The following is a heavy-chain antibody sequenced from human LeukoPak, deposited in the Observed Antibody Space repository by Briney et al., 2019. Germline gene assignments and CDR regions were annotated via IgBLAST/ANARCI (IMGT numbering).Heavy chain of an antibody. CDR1: GFTFSSYG. CDR3: AKREGVTAAYYYYGMDV. V-gene: IGHV3-30*18. J-gene: IGHJ6*02. Sequence: PGRSLRLSCAASGFTFSSYGMHWVRQAPGKGLEWVAVISYDGSNKDYADSVKGRFTISRDNSKNTLYLQMNSLRAEDTAVYYCAKREGVTAAYYYYGMDVWGQGTTVTVSS. CDR2: ISYDGSNK. D-gene: IGHD2-21*02.